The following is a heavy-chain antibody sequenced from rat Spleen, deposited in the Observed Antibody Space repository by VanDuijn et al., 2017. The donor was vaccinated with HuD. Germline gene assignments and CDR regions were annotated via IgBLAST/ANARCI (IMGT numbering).Heavy chain of an antibody. D-gene: IGHD4-3*01. CDR2: ISYSGNT. CDR1: GYSITGDY. Sequence: VQLQESGPGLVKPSQSLSLTCSVTGYSITGDYWGWVRKFPGNKMEWIGHISYSGNTNYNPSLKSRISITRDTSKNQFFLQLNSVTTEDTATYYCARYIGNNSGFAYWGQGTLVTVSS. J-gene: IGHJ3*01. V-gene: IGHV3-1*01. CDR3: ARYIGNNSGFAY.